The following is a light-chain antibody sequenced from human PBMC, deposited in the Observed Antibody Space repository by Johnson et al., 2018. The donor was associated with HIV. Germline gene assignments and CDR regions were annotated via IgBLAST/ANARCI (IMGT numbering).Light chain of an antibody. CDR1: SSNIGSNT. CDR2: DNN. V-gene: IGLV1-51*01. J-gene: IGLJ1*01. Sequence: QSVLTQPPSVSGTPGQRVTISCSGSSSNIGSNTVNWYQQLPGTAPKLLIYDNNKRPSGIPDRFSGSKSGTSATLGITGLQTGDEADYYCGTWDSSLSARVYGTGTKVTVL. CDR3: GTWDSSLSARV.